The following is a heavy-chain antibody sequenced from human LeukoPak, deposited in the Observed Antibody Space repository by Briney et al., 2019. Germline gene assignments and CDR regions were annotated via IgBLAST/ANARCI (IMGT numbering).Heavy chain of an antibody. D-gene: IGHD3-10*01. CDR3: ARVGVSGFAFDI. V-gene: IGHV3-21*01. Sequence: GGSLRLSCAASGFTFXSYSMNWVRQAPGKGLEWVSSISSSSSYIYYADSVKGRFTISRDNAKNSLYLQMNSLRAEDTAVYYCARVGVSGFAFDIWGQGTMVTVSS. CDR1: GFTFXSYS. J-gene: IGHJ3*02. CDR2: ISSSSSYI.